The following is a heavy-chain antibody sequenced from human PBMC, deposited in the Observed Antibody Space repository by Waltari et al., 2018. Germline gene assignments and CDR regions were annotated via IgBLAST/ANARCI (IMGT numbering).Heavy chain of an antibody. CDR1: GGSISSRSYY. CDR3: ARDWPLYDILTGSPNWFDP. J-gene: IGHJ5*02. V-gene: IGHV4-39*07. Sequence: QLQLQESGPGLVKPSATLSLTCTVSGGSISSRSYYWGWIRQPPGTGLEWIGSIYYSGSTYYNPSLKSRVTISVDTSKNQFSLKLSSVTAADTAVYYCARDWPLYDILTGSPNWFDPWGQGTLVTVSS. D-gene: IGHD3-9*01. CDR2: IYYSGST.